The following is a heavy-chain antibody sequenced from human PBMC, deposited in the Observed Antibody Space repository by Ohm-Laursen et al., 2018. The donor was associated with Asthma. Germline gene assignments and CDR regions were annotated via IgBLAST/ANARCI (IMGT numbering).Heavy chain of an antibody. Sequence: SLRLSCSASGFTFSSYGMHWVRQAPGKGLEWVAVIWYDGSNKYYADSVKGRLTISRDNSKNTLYMQMNSLRAEDTAVYYCARRDFSGGDPSAAFDIWGQGTMVTVSS. CDR1: GFTFSSYG. D-gene: IGHD2-21*02. CDR3: ARRDFSGGDPSAAFDI. V-gene: IGHV3-33*01. J-gene: IGHJ3*02. CDR2: IWYDGSNK.